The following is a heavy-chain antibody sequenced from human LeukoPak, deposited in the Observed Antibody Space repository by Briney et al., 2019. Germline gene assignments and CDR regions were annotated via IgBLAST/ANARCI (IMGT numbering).Heavy chain of an antibody. CDR3: ARQHDSSGYYPDQGYYYYYMDV. Sequence: ASVKVSCKASGYTFTSYGISWVRQAPGQGLEWMGWISAYNGNTNYAQKLQGRVTMTTDTSTSTAYMELRSLRSDDTAVYYCARQHDSSGYYPDQGYYYYYMDVWGKGTTVTISS. J-gene: IGHJ6*03. V-gene: IGHV1-18*01. CDR2: ISAYNGNT. CDR1: GYTFTSYG. D-gene: IGHD3-22*01.